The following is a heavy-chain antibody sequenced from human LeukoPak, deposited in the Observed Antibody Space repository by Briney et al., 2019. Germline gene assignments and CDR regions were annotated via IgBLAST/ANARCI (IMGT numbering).Heavy chain of an antibody. V-gene: IGHV4-34*01. D-gene: IGHD2-8*01. CDR2: INHSGST. CDR1: GGSFSGYY. Sequence: PSETLSLTCAVYGGSFSGYYWSWIRQPPGKGLEWIGEINHSGSTNYNPSLKSRVTISVDKSKNQFSLKLSSVTAADTAVYYCAREGCTNGVCYSDYWGQGTLVTVSS. J-gene: IGHJ4*02. CDR3: AREGCTNGVCYSDY.